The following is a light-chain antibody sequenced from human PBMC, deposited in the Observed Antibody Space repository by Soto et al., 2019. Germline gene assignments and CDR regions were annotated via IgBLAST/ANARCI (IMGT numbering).Light chain of an antibody. CDR2: WAS. CDR3: QQYFSTPFT. J-gene: IGKJ3*01. CDR1: QSVLYSSNNKNY. V-gene: IGKV4-1*01. Sequence: DIVMTQSPDSLAVSLGERATINCKSSQSVLYSSNNKNYLGWYQQKQVQPPKMLIYWASTRESGVPDRFSACRSVTDFTLNISSLQVEDVVVYYCQQYFSTPFTFGPGTKVYIK.